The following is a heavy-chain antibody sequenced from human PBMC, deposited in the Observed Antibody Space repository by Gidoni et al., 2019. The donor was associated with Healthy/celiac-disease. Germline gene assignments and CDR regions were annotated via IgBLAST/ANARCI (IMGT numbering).Heavy chain of an antibody. CDR2: IIPILGIA. CDR1: GGTFSSYA. J-gene: IGHJ6*02. V-gene: IGHV1-69*09. D-gene: IGHD3-10*01. CDR3: ARDRVPAMVQGVSSYYYYYGMDV. Sequence: QVQLVQSGAEVKKPGSSVKVSCKASGGTFSSYAISWVRQAPGQGLEWMGRIIPILGIANYAQKFQGRVTITADKSTSTAYMELSSLRSEDTAVYYCARDRVPAMVQGVSSYYYYYGMDVWGQGTTVTVSS.